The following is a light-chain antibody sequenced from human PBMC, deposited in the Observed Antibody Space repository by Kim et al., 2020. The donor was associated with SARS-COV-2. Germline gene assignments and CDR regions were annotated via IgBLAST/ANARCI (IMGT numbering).Light chain of an antibody. CDR1: SSDVGGYNY. V-gene: IGLV2-14*03. CDR3: SSYTSSSTVV. J-gene: IGLJ2*01. Sequence: GQSITISCTGTSSDVGGYNYVSWYQQHPGKAPKLMIYDVSNRPSGVSNCFSGSKSGNTASLTISGLQAEDEADYYCSSYTSSSTVVFGGGTKLTVL. CDR2: DVS.